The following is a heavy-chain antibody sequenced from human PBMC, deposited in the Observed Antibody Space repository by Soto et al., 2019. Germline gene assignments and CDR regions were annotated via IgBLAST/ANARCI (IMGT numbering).Heavy chain of an antibody. Sequence: PSETLSLTCTVSGGSISSYYWSWIRQPPGKGLEWIGYIYYSGSTNYNPSLKSRVTISVDTSKNQFSLKLSSVTAADTAVYYCARGLVAYYDILTGYYAPRYFDYWGQGTLVTVSS. CDR3: ARGLVAYYDILTGYYAPRYFDY. CDR2: IYYSGST. J-gene: IGHJ4*02. CDR1: GGSISSYY. D-gene: IGHD3-9*01. V-gene: IGHV4-59*01.